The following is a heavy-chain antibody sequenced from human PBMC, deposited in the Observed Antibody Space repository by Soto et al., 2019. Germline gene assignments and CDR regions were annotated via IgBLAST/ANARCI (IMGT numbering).Heavy chain of an antibody. CDR2: IYSGGST. J-gene: IGHJ4*02. CDR3: ARDRDDFWSGSFDY. V-gene: IGHV3-53*01. Sequence: PGGSLRLSCAASGFTVSSNYMSWVRQAPGKGLEWVSVIYSGGSTYYADSVKGRFTISRDNSKNTLYLQMNSLRAEDTAVYYCARDRDDFWSGSFDYWGQGTLVTVSS. CDR1: GFTVSSNY. D-gene: IGHD3-3*01.